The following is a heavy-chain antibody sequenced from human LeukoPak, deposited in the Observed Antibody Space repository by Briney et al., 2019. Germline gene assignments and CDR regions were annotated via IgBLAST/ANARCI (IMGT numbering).Heavy chain of an antibody. Sequence: ASVKVSCKASGYTFTSYDINWVRQAPGQGLEWMGWMNPSSGNTGYAQKFQGRVTITRNTSISTAYMELSSLRSEDTAVYYCARASHRYCSGGSCCSGYWGQGTLVTVSS. V-gene: IGHV1-8*03. CDR2: MNPSSGNT. J-gene: IGHJ4*02. CDR3: ARASHRYCSGGSCCSGY. CDR1: GYTFTSYD. D-gene: IGHD2-15*01.